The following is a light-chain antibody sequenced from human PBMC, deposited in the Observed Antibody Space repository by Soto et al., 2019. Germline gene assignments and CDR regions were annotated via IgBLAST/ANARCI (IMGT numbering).Light chain of an antibody. Sequence: EIELTQSPGTRSLSTGERATLSCRASQSVSSSYLAWYQQKPGQAPRLLIYRTSNRATGIPDRFSGSGSGTDFTLTISRLEPEDFAVYWCQQYDSSPRTFGQGTKVDIK. V-gene: IGKV3-20*01. CDR3: QQYDSSPRT. CDR1: QSVSSSY. J-gene: IGKJ1*01. CDR2: RTS.